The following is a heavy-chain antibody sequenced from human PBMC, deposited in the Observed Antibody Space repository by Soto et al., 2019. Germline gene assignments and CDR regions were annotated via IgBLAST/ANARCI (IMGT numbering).Heavy chain of an antibody. D-gene: IGHD6-6*01. CDR1: GFTFSNYS. Sequence: VVSLRLSCAASGFTFSNYSMSWVRQAPGKGLEWVSGMNSGGRSYYADSVKGRFTISRDTSKNMLYLQMNSLRADDTAVFYCAKALQYSSSRDHFYYGMDVWGQGTTVTVSS. CDR2: MNSGGRS. J-gene: IGHJ6*02. V-gene: IGHV3-23*01. CDR3: AKALQYSSSRDHFYYGMDV.